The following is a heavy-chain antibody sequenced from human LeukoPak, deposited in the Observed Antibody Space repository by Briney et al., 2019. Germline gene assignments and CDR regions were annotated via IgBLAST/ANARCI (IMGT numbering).Heavy chain of an antibody. CDR3: ARGDDFSANKYFNAEFFHH. J-gene: IGHJ1*01. D-gene: IGHD4/OR15-4a*01. Sequence: ASVKVSCKASGYTFTAYYIHWVRQAPGQGLEWMGWINPSSGGTNYAQKFQGSVTMTKDTSISTAYMELSSLRSDDTAVYYCARGDDFSANKYFNAEFFHHWGQGTLVTVSS. CDR2: INPSSGGT. CDR1: GYTFTAYY. V-gene: IGHV1-2*02.